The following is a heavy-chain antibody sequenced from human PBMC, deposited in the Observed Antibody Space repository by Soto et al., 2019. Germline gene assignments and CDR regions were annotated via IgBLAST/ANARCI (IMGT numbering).Heavy chain of an antibody. CDR2: IDPSDSYT. V-gene: IGHV5-10-1*01. D-gene: IGHD3-9*01. CDR1: GYSFTSYW. J-gene: IGHJ6*02. CDR3: ARHQYDILTGSLYYYGMDV. Sequence: GESLKISCKGSGYSFTSYWISWVRQMPGEGLEWMGRIDPSDSYTNYSPSFQGHVTISADKSISTAYLQWSSLKASDTAMYYCARHQYDILTGSLYYYGMDVWGQGTTVTVSS.